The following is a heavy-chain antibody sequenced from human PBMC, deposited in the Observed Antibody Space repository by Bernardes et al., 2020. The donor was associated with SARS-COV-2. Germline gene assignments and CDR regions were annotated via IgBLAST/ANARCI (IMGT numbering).Heavy chain of an antibody. CDR1: GGSISSGSYY. CDR3: ARGGGNFSPFDY. D-gene: IGHD2-21*02. J-gene: IGHJ4*02. Sequence: SETLSLTCTVSGGSISSGSYYWSWIRQPAGKGLEWIGRIYTSGSTNYNPSLKSRVTISVDTSKNQFSLKLSSVTAADTAVYYCARGGGNFSPFDYWGQGTLVTVSS. V-gene: IGHV4-61*02. CDR2: IYTSGST.